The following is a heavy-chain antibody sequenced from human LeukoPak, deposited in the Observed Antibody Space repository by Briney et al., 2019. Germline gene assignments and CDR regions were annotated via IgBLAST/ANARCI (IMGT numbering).Heavy chain of an antibody. CDR1: GGSFSGYY. Sequence: TSETLSLTCAVYGGSFSGYYWSWIRQPPGKGLEWIGEINHSGSTNYNPSLKSRVTISVDTSKNQFSLKLSSVTAADTAVYYCARVGHIVATILPDYWGQGTLVTVSS. D-gene: IGHD5-12*01. V-gene: IGHV4-34*01. J-gene: IGHJ4*02. CDR2: INHSGST. CDR3: ARVGHIVATILPDY.